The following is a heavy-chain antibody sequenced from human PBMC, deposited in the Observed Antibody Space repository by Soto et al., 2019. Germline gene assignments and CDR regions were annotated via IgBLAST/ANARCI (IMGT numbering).Heavy chain of an antibody. J-gene: IGHJ2*01. CDR3: ARDWDRGGGSYLWKFDF. CDR1: GFALTPYA. D-gene: IGHD1-26*01. CDR2: ISYDGSYK. Sequence: QVQLVESGGGVVQPGRSLRLSCAASGFALTPYAMHWVRQAPGKGLEWVAIISYDGSYKSYGDSVKGRFTISRDNSEKSLYLQMDTLRSEDTAVYYCARDWDRGGGSYLWKFDFWGRGTLVTVSS. V-gene: IGHV3-30-3*01.